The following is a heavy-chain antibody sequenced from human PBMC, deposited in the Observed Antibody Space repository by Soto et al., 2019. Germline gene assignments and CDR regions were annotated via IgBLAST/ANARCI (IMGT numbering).Heavy chain of an antibody. D-gene: IGHD1-1*01. CDR1: GGSFSGYY. CDR3: AXXPPSIPALTPPKHWGIVV. CDR2: INHSGST. Sequence: SAALPLNCAVYGGSFSGYYWSLIRQPPGKWLEWIGEINHSGSTNYKPSLKSRVTISVDTSKKKLSLKLSSGTAADTAAYYCAXXPPSIPALTPPKHWGIVVWGQTTTVPFS. J-gene: IGHJ6*02. V-gene: IGHV4-34*01.